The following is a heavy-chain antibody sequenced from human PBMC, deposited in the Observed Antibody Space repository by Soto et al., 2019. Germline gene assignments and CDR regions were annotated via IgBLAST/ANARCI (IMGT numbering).Heavy chain of an antibody. J-gene: IGHJ5*02. D-gene: IGHD3-22*01. CDR2: IIPIFGTA. V-gene: IGHV1-69*13. Sequence: VASVKVSCKASGGTFSSYAISWVRQAPGQGLEWMGGIIPIFGTANHAQKFQGRVTITADESTSTAYMELSSLRSEDTAVYYCARDVYDSSGYYSNWFDPWGQGTLVTVSS. CDR3: ARDVYDSSGYYSNWFDP. CDR1: GGTFSSYA.